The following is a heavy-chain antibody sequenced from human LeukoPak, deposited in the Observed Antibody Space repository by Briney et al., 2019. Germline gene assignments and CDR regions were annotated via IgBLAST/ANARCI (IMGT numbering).Heavy chain of an antibody. CDR2: ISAYNGNT. D-gene: IGHD2-21*02. CDR1: GYTFTSYG. V-gene: IGHV1-18*01. J-gene: IGHJ3*02. CDR3: AREYCGGDCYDAFDI. Sequence: ASVKVSCKASGYTFTSYGISWVRQAPGQGLEWVGWISAYNGNTNYAQKLQGRVTMTTDTSTSTAYMELRSLRSDDTAVYYCAREYCGGDCYDAFDIWGQGTMVTVSS.